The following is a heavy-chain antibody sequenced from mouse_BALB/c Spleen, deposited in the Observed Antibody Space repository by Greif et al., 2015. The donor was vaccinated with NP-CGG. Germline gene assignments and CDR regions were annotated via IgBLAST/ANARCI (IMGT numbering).Heavy chain of an antibody. Sequence: VKLMESGPELVKPGASVRISCKASGYTFASYYIHWVKQRPGQGLEWIGWIFPENVNTKYSEKFKAKATLTVDKSSSTACMQLSSLTSEDSAVYFCTRDTMDYWGQGTSVTVSS. V-gene: IGHV1S56*01. CDR3: TRDTMDY. CDR2: IFPENVNT. J-gene: IGHJ4*01. CDR1: GYTFASYY.